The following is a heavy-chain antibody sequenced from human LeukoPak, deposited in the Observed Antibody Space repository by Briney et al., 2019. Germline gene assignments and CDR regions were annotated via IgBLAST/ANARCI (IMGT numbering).Heavy chain of an antibody. CDR1: GGSISSGGYS. V-gene: IGHV4-30-2*01. D-gene: IGHD5-12*01. Sequence: SETLSLTCAVSGGSISSGGYSWSWIRQPPGKGLEWIGYIYHSGSTYYNPSLKNRVTISVDRSKNQFSLKLSSVPAADTAVYYCASVAHYYYYGMYVWGQGTTVTVSS. CDR2: IYHSGST. J-gene: IGHJ6*02. CDR3: ASVAHYYYYGMYV.